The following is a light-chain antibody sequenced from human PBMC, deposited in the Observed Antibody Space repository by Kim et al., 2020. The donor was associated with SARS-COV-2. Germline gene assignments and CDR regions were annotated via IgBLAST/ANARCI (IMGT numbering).Light chain of an antibody. CDR2: VGTGGIVG. V-gene: IGLV9-49*01. J-gene: IGLJ1*01. Sequence: ELTQPPSASASLGASVTLTCNLSSGYSNYKVDWYQQRPGKGPRFVMRVGTGGIVGSKGDGIPDRFSVLGSGLNRYLTIKNIQEEDESDYHCGADHGSGSNFVYVFGTGTKVTVL. CDR1: SGYSNYK. CDR3: GADHGSGSNFVYV.